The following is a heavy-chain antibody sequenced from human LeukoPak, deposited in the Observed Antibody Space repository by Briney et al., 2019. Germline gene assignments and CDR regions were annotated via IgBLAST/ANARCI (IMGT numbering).Heavy chain of an antibody. CDR2: ISGSGRST. J-gene: IGHJ4*02. D-gene: IGHD3-22*01. CDR3: AKDKAIVVGIMGALDY. CDR1: GFTFSSYA. Sequence: GSLRLSCAASGFTFSSYAMSWVRLAPGKGLEWVSAISGSGRSTYYADSVKGRFTISRDNSKNTLYLQMNSLKAEDTAVYYCAKDKAIVVGIMGALDYWGQGTLVTVSS. V-gene: IGHV3-23*01.